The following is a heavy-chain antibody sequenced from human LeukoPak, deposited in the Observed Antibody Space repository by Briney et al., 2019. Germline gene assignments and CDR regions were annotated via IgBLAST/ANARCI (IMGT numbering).Heavy chain of an antibody. CDR3: ARGRRVIVXNWFDP. D-gene: IGHD2/OR15-2a*01. Sequence: GGSLRLSCAASGFTFSSYDMHWVRQATRKGLEWVSAIGTAGDTYYPGSVKGRFTISRENAKNSLYLQMNSLRAEDTAVYYCARGRRVIVXNWFDPWGQXXXXXVSS. CDR2: IGTAGDT. CDR1: GFTFSSYD. J-gene: IGHJ5*02. V-gene: IGHV3-13*01.